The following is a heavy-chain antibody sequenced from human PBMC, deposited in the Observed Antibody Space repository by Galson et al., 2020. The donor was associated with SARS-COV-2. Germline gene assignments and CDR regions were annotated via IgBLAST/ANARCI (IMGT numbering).Heavy chain of an antibody. V-gene: IGHV4-39*01. J-gene: IGHJ5*02. D-gene: IGHD1-26*01. CDR3: ATGTPVGATGWFDP. CDR2: IYYSGST. Sequence: SETLSLTCTVSGGSISSSSYYWGWIRQPPGKGLEWIGSIYYSGSTYYNPSLKSRVTISVDTSKNQFSLKLSSVTAADTAVYYCATGTPVGATGWFDPWGQGTLVTVSS. CDR1: GGSISSSSYY.